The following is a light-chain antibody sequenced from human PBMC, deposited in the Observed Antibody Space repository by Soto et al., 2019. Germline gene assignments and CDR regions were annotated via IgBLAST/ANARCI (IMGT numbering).Light chain of an antibody. V-gene: IGLV1-44*01. J-gene: IGLJ1*01. CDR3: AAWDDSPYGNV. Sequence: QSVLTRPPSASGTPGQRVTIACSGSSSNIGDNTVTWYQQIPGAAPRLLVYNDHQRPSGVPDRFSGSKSGTSASLVISGLQSEDEGDYYCAAWDDSPYGNVFGSGTKVTVL. CDR1: SSNIGDNT. CDR2: NDH.